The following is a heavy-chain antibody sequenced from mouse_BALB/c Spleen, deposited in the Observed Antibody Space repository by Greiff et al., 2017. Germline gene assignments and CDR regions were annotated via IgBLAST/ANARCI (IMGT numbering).Heavy chain of an antibody. CDR3: ARRDGYYPDY. CDR2: ISYSGST. Sequence: EVKLVESGPGLVKPSQSLSLTCTVTGYSITSDYAWNWIRQFPGNKLEWMGYISYSGSTSYNPSLKSRISITRDTSKNQFFLQLNSVTTEDTATYYCARRDGYYPDYWGQGTTLTVSS. D-gene: IGHD2-3*01. CDR1: GYSITSDYA. J-gene: IGHJ2*01. V-gene: IGHV3-2*02.